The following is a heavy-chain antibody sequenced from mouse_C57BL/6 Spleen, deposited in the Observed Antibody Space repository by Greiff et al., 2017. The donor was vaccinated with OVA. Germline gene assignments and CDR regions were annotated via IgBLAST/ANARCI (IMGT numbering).Heavy chain of an antibody. V-gene: IGHV1-61*01. J-gene: IGHJ2*01. D-gene: IGHD4-1*01. Sequence: QVQLQQPGAELVRPGSSVKLSCKASGYTFTSYWMDWVKQRPGQGLEWIGNIYPSDSETHYNQKFKDKATLTVDKSSSTAYMQLSSLTSEYSAVYYCARGETGDFDYWGQGTTLTVSS. CDR2: IYPSDSET. CDR3: ARGETGDFDY. CDR1: GYTFTSYW.